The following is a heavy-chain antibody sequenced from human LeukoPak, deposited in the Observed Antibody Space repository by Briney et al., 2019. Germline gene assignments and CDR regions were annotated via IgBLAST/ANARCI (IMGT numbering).Heavy chain of an antibody. D-gene: IGHD3-3*01. J-gene: IGHJ4*02. CDR2: IRYEWRNK. Sequence: GGSQRLSCGLSVYTYRRCDVQCAPRARGRGREGVTFIRYEWRNKYYADSVKGRFTISRDNSKNTLYLQMNSLRAEDTAVYYCAKDEIFREWCFDYWGQGTLVTVSS. CDR1: VYTYRRCD. V-gene: IGHV3-30*02. CDR3: AKDEIFREWCFDY.